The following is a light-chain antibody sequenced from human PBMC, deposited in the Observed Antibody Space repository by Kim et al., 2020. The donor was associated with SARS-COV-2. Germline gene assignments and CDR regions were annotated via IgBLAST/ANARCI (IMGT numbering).Light chain of an antibody. Sequence: SSELTQAPAVSVALGQTVRITCRGDSLRSYYASWYQQKPGQAPVLVIYGKNNRPSGIPDRFSGSSSGNTASLTITGAQAEDEADYYCNSRDSSGNHWVFGGGTQLTVL. V-gene: IGLV3-19*01. CDR1: SLRSYY. J-gene: IGLJ3*02. CDR2: GKN. CDR3: NSRDSSGNHWV.